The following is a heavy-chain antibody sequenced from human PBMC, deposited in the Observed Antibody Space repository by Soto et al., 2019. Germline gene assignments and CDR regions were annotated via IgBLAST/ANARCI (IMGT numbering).Heavy chain of an antibody. V-gene: IGHV4-59*01. J-gene: IGHJ6*02. CDR2: ISYSGST. D-gene: IGHD5-12*01. Sequence: SETLSLTCTVSGGSISTYSWSWIRQPPGKGLEWIGYISYSGSTNYNPSLKSRVTISVDTSKNQFSLKLGSVTAADTAVYYCARVGIGYSGYEAVWGPGTTVTVSS. CDR3: ARVGIGYSGYEAV. CDR1: GGSISTYS.